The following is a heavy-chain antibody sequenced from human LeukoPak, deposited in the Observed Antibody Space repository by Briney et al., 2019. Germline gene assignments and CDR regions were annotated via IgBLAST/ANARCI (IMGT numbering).Heavy chain of an antibody. CDR2: ISSSSSYI. CDR1: GFTFSSYS. Sequence: GGSLRLSCAPSGFTFSSYSMNWVRQAPGKGLEWVSSISSSSSYIYYADSVKGRFTISRDNAKNSLYLQMNSLRAEDTAVYYCARDSSDYGDPYYFDYWGQGTLVTVSS. D-gene: IGHD4-17*01. J-gene: IGHJ4*02. CDR3: ARDSSDYGDPYYFDY. V-gene: IGHV3-21*01.